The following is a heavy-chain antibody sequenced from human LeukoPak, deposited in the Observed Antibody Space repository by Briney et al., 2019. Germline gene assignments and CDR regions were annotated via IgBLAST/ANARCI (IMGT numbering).Heavy chain of an antibody. V-gene: IGHV1-18*01. CDR2: ISAYNGNT. D-gene: IGHD2-21*01. CDR1: GYTFTSYG. Sequence: ASVKVSCKASGYTFTSYGISWVRQAPGQGLEWMGWISAYNGNTNYAQKLQGRVTMTTDTSTSTAYMGLRSLTSDDTAVYYCAREIDDYYYYMDVWGKGTTVTVSS. CDR3: AREIDDYYYYMDV. J-gene: IGHJ6*03.